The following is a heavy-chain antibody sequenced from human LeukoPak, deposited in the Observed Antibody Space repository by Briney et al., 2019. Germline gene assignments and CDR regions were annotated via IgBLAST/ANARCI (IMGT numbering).Heavy chain of an antibody. D-gene: IGHD5-18*01. J-gene: IGHJ4*02. CDR3: ARDPTTAGYRYGPEDY. Sequence: QSGGSLRLSCAASGFTFSSYWMSWVRQAPGKGLEWVANIKKDGSEKYYVDSVKGRFTISRDNAKNSLYLQMNSLRAEDTAVYYCARDPTTAGYRYGPEDYWGQGTLVTVSS. CDR1: GFTFSSYW. CDR2: IKKDGSEK. V-gene: IGHV3-7*03.